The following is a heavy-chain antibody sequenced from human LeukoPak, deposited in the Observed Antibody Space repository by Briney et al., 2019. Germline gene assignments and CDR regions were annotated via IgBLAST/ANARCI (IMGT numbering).Heavy chain of an antibody. D-gene: IGHD2-2*01. Sequence: ASVKVSCKASGYTLTGYYMHWVRQAPGQGLEWMGWINPNSGGTNYAQKFQGRVTMTRDTSISTAYMELSRLRSDDTAVYYCARVAKVGWAYCSSTSCPFFDPWGRGTLVTVSS. CDR1: GYTLTGYY. CDR2: INPNSGGT. CDR3: ARVAKVGWAYCSSTSCPFFDP. J-gene: IGHJ5*02. V-gene: IGHV1-2*02.